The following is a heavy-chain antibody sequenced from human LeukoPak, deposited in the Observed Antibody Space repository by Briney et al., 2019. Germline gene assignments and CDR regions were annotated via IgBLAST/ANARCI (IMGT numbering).Heavy chain of an antibody. V-gene: IGHV4-34*01. CDR3: ARAAWELNWFDP. J-gene: IGHJ5*02. D-gene: IGHD1-26*01. CDR2: INHSGST. Sequence: SETLSLTCAVYGGSFSGYYWSWIRQPPGKGLEWIGEINHSGSTNYNPSLKSRVTISVDTSKNQFSLKLSSVTAADTAVYYCARAAWELNWFDPWGQGTLVTVPS. CDR1: GGSFSGYY.